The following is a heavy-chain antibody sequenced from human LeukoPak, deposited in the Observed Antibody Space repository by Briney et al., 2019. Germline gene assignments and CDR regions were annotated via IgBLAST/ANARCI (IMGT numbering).Heavy chain of an antibody. CDR2: INPNSGGT. CDR3: ARDLHFERLDY. V-gene: IGHV1-2*04. D-gene: IGHD3-3*02. Sequence: ASVKVSCKASGYTFTGYYMHWVRQAPGQGLEWMGWINPNSGGTNYAQKFQGWVTMTRDTSISTAYMELRSLRSDDTAVYYCARDLHFERLDYWGQGTLVTVSS. J-gene: IGHJ4*02. CDR1: GYTFTGYY.